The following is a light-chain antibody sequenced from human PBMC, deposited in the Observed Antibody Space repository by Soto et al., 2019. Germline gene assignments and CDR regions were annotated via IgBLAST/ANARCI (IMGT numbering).Light chain of an antibody. Sequence: DIQMTQSPSSLSASVGDRVNITCRASQSISSYLIWYQHKPGEAPKLLIYGASSLYSGVPSRFSGSGSGTEFTLTINRLQPEDFATYYCQQSYSNPLTFGGGTKVEIK. CDR2: GAS. CDR3: QQSYSNPLT. V-gene: IGKV1-39*01. CDR1: QSISSY. J-gene: IGKJ4*01.